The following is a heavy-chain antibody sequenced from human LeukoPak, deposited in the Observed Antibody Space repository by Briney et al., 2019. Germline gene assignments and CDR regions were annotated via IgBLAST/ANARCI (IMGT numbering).Heavy chain of an antibody. CDR3: ARDLLVYCSSTSCGSHAFDI. J-gene: IGHJ3*02. CDR1: GGSISSGDYY. D-gene: IGHD2-2*01. V-gene: IGHV4-30-4*08. CDR2: IYYSGST. Sequence: SETLSLTCTVSGGSISSGDYYWSWIRQPPGKGLEWIGYIYYSGSTYYNPSLKSRVTISVDTSKNQFSLKLSSVTAADTAVYYCARDLLVYCSSTSCGSHAFDIWGQGTMVTVSS.